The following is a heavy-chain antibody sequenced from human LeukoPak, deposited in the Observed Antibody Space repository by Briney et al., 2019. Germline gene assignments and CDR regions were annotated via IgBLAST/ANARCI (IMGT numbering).Heavy chain of an antibody. V-gene: IGHV4-4*07. CDR2: IYTSGST. D-gene: IGHD1-26*01. J-gene: IGHJ6*03. CDR3: ARGPWELPWYYMDV. Sequence: SETLSLTCTVSGGSISSYYWSWIRQPAGKGLEWIGRIYTSGSTNYNPSLKSRVTMSVDTSKNQFSLKLSSVTAADTAVYYCARGPWELPWYYMDVWGKGTTVTVSS. CDR1: GGSISSYY.